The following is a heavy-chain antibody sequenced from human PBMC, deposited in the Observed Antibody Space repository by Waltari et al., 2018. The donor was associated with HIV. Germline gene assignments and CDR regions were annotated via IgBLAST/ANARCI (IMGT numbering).Heavy chain of an antibody. CDR3: ARFPFARSWSADSFDV. Sequence: VQLEESGGGVVQPGRSRRLSCAASGFRVSEYGMNWVRQAPGKWLQWVAVIWYDGSKKEYSDSVKGRFTISTDNSKNTLFLQMNSLRVDDTAVYFCARFPFARSWSADSFDVWGPGTRITVSS. J-gene: IGHJ3*01. CDR1: GFRVSEYG. CDR2: IWYDGSKK. D-gene: IGHD6-13*01. V-gene: IGHV3-33*01.